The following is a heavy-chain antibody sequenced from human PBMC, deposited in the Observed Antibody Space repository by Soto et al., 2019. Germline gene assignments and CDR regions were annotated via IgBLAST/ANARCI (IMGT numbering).Heavy chain of an antibody. CDR2: INPSGGST. D-gene: IGHD6-13*01. CDR1: GYTFISNY. CDR3: ARDYSSSPDF. Sequence: VKVSCKASGYTFISNYVHWVRQAPGQGLEWMGIINPSGGSTIAQKFQGRVTMTRDTSTSTVYMELSSLRSEDTAVYYCARDYSSSPDFWGQGTLVTVSS. J-gene: IGHJ4*02. V-gene: IGHV1-46*03.